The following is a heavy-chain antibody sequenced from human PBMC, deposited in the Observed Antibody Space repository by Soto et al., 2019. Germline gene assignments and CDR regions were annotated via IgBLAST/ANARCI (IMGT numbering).Heavy chain of an antibody. J-gene: IGHJ6*02. CDR1: GFTFSSYG. Sequence: QVQLVESGGGVVQPGRSLRLSCAASGFTFSSYGMHWVRQAPGKGLEWVAVISYDGSNKYYADSVKGRFTISRDNSKNTLYLQMNSLRAEDTAVYYCAKAGQAMVRFRGSAYYGMDVWGQGTTVTVSS. CDR3: AKAGQAMVRFRGSAYYGMDV. V-gene: IGHV3-30*18. D-gene: IGHD5-18*01. CDR2: ISYDGSNK.